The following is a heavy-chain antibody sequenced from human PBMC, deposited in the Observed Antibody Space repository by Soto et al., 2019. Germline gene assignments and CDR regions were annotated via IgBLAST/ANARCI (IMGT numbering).Heavy chain of an antibody. V-gene: IGHV1-46*01. CDR2: INPSDGST. CDR1: GYTFTSYF. Sequence: ASVKVSCKASGYTFTSYFMHWVRQAPGQGLEWMGIINPSDGSTRYAQKFQGRVTMTRDASKSTVYMGLSGLWSEDTAVYYCARADDCGSGSYYQHPYYYYGVDVWGQGSTVTVSS. D-gene: IGHD3-10*01. CDR3: ARADDCGSGSYYQHPYYYYGVDV. J-gene: IGHJ6*02.